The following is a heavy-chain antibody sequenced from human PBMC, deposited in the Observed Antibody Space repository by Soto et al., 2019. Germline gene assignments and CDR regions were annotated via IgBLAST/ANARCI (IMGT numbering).Heavy chain of an antibody. CDR1: GFTVSRYA. V-gene: IGHV3-30-3*01. D-gene: IGHD3-22*01. CDR2: ISYDGSEK. CDR3: ARDGLRITMIVVVITTYLDY. J-gene: IGHJ4*02. Sequence: QVQLVESGGGVVQPGRSLRLSCAASGFTVSRYAMHWVRQAPGKGLEWVAVISYDGSEKYYADSVKGRFIISRDYSKNTLYLQMNSLRAENTAVYYCARDGLRITMIVVVITTYLDYWGQGTLVTVSS.